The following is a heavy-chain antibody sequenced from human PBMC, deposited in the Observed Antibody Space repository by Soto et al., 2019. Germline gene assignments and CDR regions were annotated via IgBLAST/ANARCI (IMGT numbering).Heavy chain of an antibody. J-gene: IGHJ4*02. D-gene: IGHD3-16*01. CDR3: AKEGSTWGLDY. CDR2: ISHDGSKK. Sequence: GGSLRLSCAASGFTFSNYGMHWVRQAPGKGLEWVATISHDGSKKYYTDSVKGRFTISRDNSKNTLYLQMNSLIPEDTAVFYCAKEGSTWGLDYWGQGTLVTVSS. V-gene: IGHV3-30*18. CDR1: GFTFSNYG.